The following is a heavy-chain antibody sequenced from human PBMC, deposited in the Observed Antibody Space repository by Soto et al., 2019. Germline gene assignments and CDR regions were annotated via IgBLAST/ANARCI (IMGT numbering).Heavy chain of an antibody. V-gene: IGHV3-9*01. CDR2: ISWNSGSI. D-gene: IGHD3-3*01. CDR1: GFTFDDYA. J-gene: IGHJ3*02. Sequence: GGSLRLSCAASGFTFDDYAMHWVRQAPGKGLEWVSGISWNSGSIGYADSVKGRFTISRDNAKNSLYLQMNSLRAEDTALYYCAKDTRITIFGVASGAFDIWGQGTMVTVSS. CDR3: AKDTRITIFGVASGAFDI.